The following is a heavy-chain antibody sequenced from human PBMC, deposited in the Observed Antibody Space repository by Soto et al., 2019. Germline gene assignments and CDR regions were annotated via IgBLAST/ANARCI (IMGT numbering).Heavy chain of an antibody. J-gene: IGHJ5*02. Sequence: EVQLVESGGGLVKPGGSLRLSCAASGFTFSSYSMNWVRQAPGKGLEWVSSISSSSSYIYYADSVKGRFTISRDNAKNSLYLPMNSLRAEDTAVYYCASVSYIVGGQYCGGDCSLTDPWGQGTLVTVSS. D-gene: IGHD2-21*02. CDR3: ASVSYIVGGQYCGGDCSLTDP. CDR1: GFTFSSYS. CDR2: ISSSSSYI. V-gene: IGHV3-21*01.